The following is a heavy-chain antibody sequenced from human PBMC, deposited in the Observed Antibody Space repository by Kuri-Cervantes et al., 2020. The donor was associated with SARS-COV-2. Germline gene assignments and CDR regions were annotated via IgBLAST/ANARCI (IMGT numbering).Heavy chain of an antibody. CDR2: ISSSGSTI. CDR3: ARVRNDYYYYYYMDV. Sequence: GGSLRLSCAASGFTFSDYYMSWIRQAPGKGLEWVSYISSSGSTIYYADSVKGRFTISRDNAKNSLYLQMNSLRAEDTAVYYCARVRNDYYYYYYMDVWGKGTTVTVSS. J-gene: IGHJ6*03. CDR1: GFTFSDYY. V-gene: IGHV3-11*04.